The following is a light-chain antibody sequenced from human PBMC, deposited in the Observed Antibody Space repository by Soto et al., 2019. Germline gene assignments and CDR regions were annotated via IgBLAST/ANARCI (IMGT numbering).Light chain of an antibody. Sequence: SCTGTSSDVGGYNYVSWYQQHPGKAPKLMIYEVSNRPSGVSNRFSGSKSGNTASLTISGLQAEDEADYYCSSYTSSSTLVFGGGTKVTVL. V-gene: IGLV2-14*01. CDR1: SSDVGGYNY. CDR3: SSYTSSSTLV. CDR2: EVS. J-gene: IGLJ2*01.